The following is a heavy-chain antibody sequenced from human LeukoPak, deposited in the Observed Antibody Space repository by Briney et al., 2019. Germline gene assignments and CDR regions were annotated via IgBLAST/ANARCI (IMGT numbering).Heavy chain of an antibody. Sequence: GRSLRLSCAASGFTFGTYTIHWVRQAPGKGLEWVALVSYDGSYEDYADSVKGRFSISRDNSKNTLYLQMNSLRSEDAAVYYCAREPDTAMRTGAFDIWGQGTVVTVSP. D-gene: IGHD5-18*01. CDR1: GFTFGTYT. J-gene: IGHJ3*02. CDR3: AREPDTAMRTGAFDI. V-gene: IGHV3-30*04. CDR2: VSYDGSYE.